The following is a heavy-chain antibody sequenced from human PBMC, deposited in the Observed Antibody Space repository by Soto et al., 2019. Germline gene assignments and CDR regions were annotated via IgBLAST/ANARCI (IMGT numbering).Heavy chain of an antibody. CDR2: ISSTSNYI. Sequence: EVQLVESGGGPVRPGGALRLSCAASGFTFSSYTMNWVRQAPGKGLEWVSSISSTSNYIYYVDSVKGRFTISRDNAKNSLYLQMNSLRAEDTAVYYCARDISEGFYWGQGTLVTVSS. J-gene: IGHJ4*02. CDR1: GFTFSSYT. D-gene: IGHD3-3*02. V-gene: IGHV3-21*01. CDR3: ARDISEGFY.